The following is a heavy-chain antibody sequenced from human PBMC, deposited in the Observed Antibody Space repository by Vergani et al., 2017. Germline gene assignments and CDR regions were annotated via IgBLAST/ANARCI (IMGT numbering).Heavy chain of an antibody. V-gene: IGHV1-69-2*01. CDR1: GYTFTDHY. CDR2: VDPEDGET. Sequence: EVQLVQSGAEVKKPGATMKISCKVSGYTFTDHYMHWVKQAPGKGLEWMGLVDPEDGETRSAEKFKGRVTIAADTSTDTAQLELSSLRSEDTAVYYCATPQTVTTGGMEVWGQGTTVIVSS. J-gene: IGHJ6*02. CDR3: ATPQTVTTGGMEV. D-gene: IGHD4-17*01.